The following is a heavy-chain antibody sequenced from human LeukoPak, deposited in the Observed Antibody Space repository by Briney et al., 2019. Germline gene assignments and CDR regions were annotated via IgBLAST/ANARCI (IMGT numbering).Heavy chain of an antibody. J-gene: IGHJ5*01. D-gene: IGHD2-21*01. CDR1: GFSFGNYA. Sequence: GGSLRLSCVASGFSFGNYAMSCVRQAPGKGLQWVSQISVTGGATWYAGFARDRFTISRDNSKKTLYLQMSGLRVEDTAMYYCVKDPRDTYGTNWFVSWGQGTLLIVSS. CDR3: VKDPRDTYGTNWFVS. CDR2: ISVTGGAT. V-gene: IGHV3-23*01.